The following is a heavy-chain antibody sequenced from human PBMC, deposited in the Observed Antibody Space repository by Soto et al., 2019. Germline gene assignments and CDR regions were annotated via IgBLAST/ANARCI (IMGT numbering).Heavy chain of an antibody. CDR1: GGTFSSYA. Sequence: SVKVSCKASGGTFSSYAISWVRQAPGQGLEWMGGIIPIFGTANYAQKFQGRVTITADKSTSTAYMELSSLRSEDTAVYYCARTRGESYYYSGMGVWSQGTTVTVAS. J-gene: IGHJ6*02. V-gene: IGHV1-69*06. CDR3: ARTRGESYYYSGMGV. D-gene: IGHD2-21*01. CDR2: IIPIFGTA.